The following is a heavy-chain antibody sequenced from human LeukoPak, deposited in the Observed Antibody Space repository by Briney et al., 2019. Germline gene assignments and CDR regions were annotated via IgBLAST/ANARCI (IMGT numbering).Heavy chain of an antibody. J-gene: IGHJ4*02. Sequence: GSLRLSCAASGFTFSSHGMHWVRQAPGKGLEWVAFIRYDGSNKYYADSVKGRFTISRDNSKNTLYLQMNSLRAEGTAVYYCAKDRIGIAVAGTTFDYWGQGTLVTVSS. CDR2: IRYDGSNK. D-gene: IGHD6-19*01. V-gene: IGHV3-30*02. CDR1: GFTFSSHG. CDR3: AKDRIGIAVAGTTFDY.